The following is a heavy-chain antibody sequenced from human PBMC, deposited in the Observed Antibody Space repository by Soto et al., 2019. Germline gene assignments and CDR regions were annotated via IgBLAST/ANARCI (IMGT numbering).Heavy chain of an antibody. CDR2: ISYDGSNK. CDR3: ARGSWMAAAAGQPPNYYYYYGMDV. Sequence: GGSLRLSCAASGFTFSSYAMHWVRQAPGKGLEWVAVISYDGSNKYYADSVKGRFTISRDNSKNTLYLQMNSLRAEDTAVYYCARGSWMAAAAGQPPNYYYYYGMDVWGQGTTVTVSS. V-gene: IGHV3-30-3*01. D-gene: IGHD6-13*01. J-gene: IGHJ6*02. CDR1: GFTFSSYA.